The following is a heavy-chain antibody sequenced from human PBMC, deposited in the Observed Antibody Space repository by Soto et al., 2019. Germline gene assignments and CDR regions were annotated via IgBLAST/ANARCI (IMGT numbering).Heavy chain of an antibody. CDR3: ARDSDTALAGARYLLYYYGIDV. CDR2: LSAFNGNT. V-gene: IGHV1-18*01. Sequence: ASVKVSYKASGYTFPSYGISWVWQAPGQGLEWMGWLSAFNGNTNYAQKLQSTATKTTNTPTSTAYMELSSLRSDDTAVYYCARDSDTALAGARYLLYYYGIDVWGQGTTVTVSS. J-gene: IGHJ6*02. D-gene: IGHD6-19*01. CDR1: GYTFPSYG.